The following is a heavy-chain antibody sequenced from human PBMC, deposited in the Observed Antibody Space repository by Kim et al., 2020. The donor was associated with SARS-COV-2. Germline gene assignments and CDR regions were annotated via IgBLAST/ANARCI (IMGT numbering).Heavy chain of an antibody. D-gene: IGHD5-12*01. V-gene: IGHV4-39*01. J-gene: IGHJ4*02. Sequence: LKSRVTISVDTSKHQFSLKRSSVTAADTAVYYCAGHTERLRFGPAGGFDYWGQGTLVTVSS. CDR3: AGHTERLRFGPAGGFDY.